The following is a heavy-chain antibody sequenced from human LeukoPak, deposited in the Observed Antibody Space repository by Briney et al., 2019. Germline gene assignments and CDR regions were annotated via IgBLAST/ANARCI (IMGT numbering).Heavy chain of an antibody. CDR3: ARDGGAVPAAISGFDP. V-gene: IGHV4-4*07. J-gene: IGHJ5*02. Sequence: SETLSLTCTVSGDSFTNYYWSWIRQPAGKGLEWIGRIYTSGSTKYNPSLQSRVTMSVDTSKNQFSLKLSSVTAADTAVYYCARDGGAVPAAISGFDPWGQGTLITVSS. D-gene: IGHD2-2*02. CDR1: GDSFTNYY. CDR2: IYTSGST.